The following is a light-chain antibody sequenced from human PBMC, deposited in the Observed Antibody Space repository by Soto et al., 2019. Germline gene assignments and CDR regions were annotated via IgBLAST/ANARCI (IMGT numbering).Light chain of an antibody. Sequence: EMVMTQSPATLSVSPGESATLSCRASQSVRSNLAWYQQRPGQPPRLLIYGPSTRAPGIPARFSGSGSGTEFTLAISSLQSEDFAVYYCEQYDIWPLTFGGGTKVEIK. J-gene: IGKJ4*01. CDR2: GPS. CDR1: QSVRSN. V-gene: IGKV3-15*01. CDR3: EQYDIWPLT.